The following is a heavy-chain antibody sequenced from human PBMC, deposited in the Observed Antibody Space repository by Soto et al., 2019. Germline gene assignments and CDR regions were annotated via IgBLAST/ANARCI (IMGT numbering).Heavy chain of an antibody. V-gene: IGHV3-7*01. CDR3: ADGYSLFDY. CDR1: GFTFSSYW. D-gene: IGHD5-18*01. J-gene: IGHJ4*02. CDR2: IKQDGSEK. Sequence: GGSLRLSCAASGFTFSSYWMSWVRQAPGKGLEWVANIKQDGSEKYYVDSVKGRFTTSRDNAKNSLYLQMNSLRAEDTVVYYCADGYSLFDYWGQGTLVTVSS.